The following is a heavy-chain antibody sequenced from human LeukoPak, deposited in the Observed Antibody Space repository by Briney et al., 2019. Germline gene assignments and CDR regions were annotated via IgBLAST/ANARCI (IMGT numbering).Heavy chain of an antibody. D-gene: IGHD4-23*01. CDR2: ISYDGSNK. CDR1: GFTFSRYA. Sequence: GGSLRLSCAASGFTFSRYAMHWVRQAPGKGLEWVAVISYDGSNKYYADSVKGRFTISRDNSKNTLYLQMNSLRAEDTAVYYCARDGAFNDYGGNRRGGFFDYWGQGTLVTVSS. V-gene: IGHV3-30*04. J-gene: IGHJ4*02. CDR3: ARDGAFNDYGGNRRGGFFDY.